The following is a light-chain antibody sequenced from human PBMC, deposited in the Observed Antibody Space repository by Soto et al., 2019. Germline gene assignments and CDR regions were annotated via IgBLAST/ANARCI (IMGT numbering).Light chain of an antibody. CDR1: SSDVGSYNF. CDR2: EVN. CDR3: CSYAGSSTWV. Sequence: QSVLTQPASVSGSPGQSITISCTGTSSDVGSYNFVSWYQHHPGKAPKLMIYEVNKRPSGVSDRFSGSKSGNTASLTISGVQAEDEADYYCCSYAGSSTWVFGGGTQLTVL. V-gene: IGLV2-23*02. J-gene: IGLJ3*02.